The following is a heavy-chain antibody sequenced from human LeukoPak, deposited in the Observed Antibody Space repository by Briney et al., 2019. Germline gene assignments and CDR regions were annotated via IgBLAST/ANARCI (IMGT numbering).Heavy chain of an antibody. CDR3: ARVALIVPQNYYYYMDV. Sequence: GSLKPSFATPGFPLRYHLMSWIRPASGEGLEWVFFINSSGSTIYYADSVKGRFTISRDNAKNSLYLQMNSLRAEDTAVYYCARVALIVPQNYYYYMDVWGKGTTVTVSS. J-gene: IGHJ6*03. V-gene: IGHV3-11*04. CDR2: INSSGSTI. D-gene: IGHD1-26*01. CDR1: GFPLRYHL.